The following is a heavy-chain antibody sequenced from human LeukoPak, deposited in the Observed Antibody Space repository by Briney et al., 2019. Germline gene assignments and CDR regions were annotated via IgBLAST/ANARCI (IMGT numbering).Heavy chain of an antibody. CDR3: AGDLGSGSYYGYFDY. CDR2: INPSGGST. D-gene: IGHD1-26*01. V-gene: IGHV1-46*01. J-gene: IGHJ4*02. CDR1: GYTFTSYY. Sequence: AASVKVSCKASGYTFTSYYMHWVRQAPGQGLEWMGIINPSGGSTSYAQKFQGRVTMTRDTSTSTVYMELSSLRSEDTAVYYCAGDLGSGSYYGYFDYWGQGTLVTVSS.